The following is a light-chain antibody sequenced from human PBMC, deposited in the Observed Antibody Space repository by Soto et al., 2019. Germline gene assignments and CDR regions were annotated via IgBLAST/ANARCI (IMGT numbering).Light chain of an antibody. CDR3: QQYNSYSPT. CDR2: DAS. V-gene: IGKV1-5*01. J-gene: IGKJ1*01. CDR1: QRISSW. Sequence: IPMSETPSTLSASVRDRVTINCRASQRISSWLAWYQQKPGKAPKLLIYDASSLESGVPSRFSGSGSGTEFTLTISSLQPDDFATYYCQQYNSYSPTFGQGTNVDI.